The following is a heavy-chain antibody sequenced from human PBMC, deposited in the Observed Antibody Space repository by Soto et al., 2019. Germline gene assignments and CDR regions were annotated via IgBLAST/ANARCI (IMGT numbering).Heavy chain of an antibody. D-gene: IGHD4-4*01. CDR3: ARDPSPPTADLGDEPRYYFDY. V-gene: IGHV6-1*01. Sequence: ISGDSVSSTSAAWNWIRQSPSRGLEWLGRTYYRSKWYNDYAVSVKSRITINPDTSKNQFSLQLNSVTPEDTAVYYCARDPSPPTADLGDEPRYYFDYWGQGTLVTVSS. CDR2: TYYRSKWYN. CDR1: GDSVSSTSAA. J-gene: IGHJ4*02.